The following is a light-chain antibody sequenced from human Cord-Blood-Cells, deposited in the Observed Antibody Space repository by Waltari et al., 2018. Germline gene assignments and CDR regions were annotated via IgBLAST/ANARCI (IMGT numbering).Light chain of an antibody. J-gene: IGKJ5*01. CDR1: QGISSY. CDR2: AAS. Sequence: DIQLTQSPSFLSASVGDRVTITCRASQGISSYLAWYQQKPGKAPKLLIYAASTLQSGVPSRFSCSGSGTEFTLTISSLQPEDFATYYCQQLNSYPTFGQGTRLEIK. CDR3: QQLNSYPT. V-gene: IGKV1-9*01.